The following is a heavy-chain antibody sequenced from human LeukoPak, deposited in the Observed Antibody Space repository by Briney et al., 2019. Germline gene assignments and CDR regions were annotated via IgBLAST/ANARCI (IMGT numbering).Heavy chain of an antibody. J-gene: IGHJ4*02. V-gene: IGHV4-34*01. CDR1: GGSFSGYY. D-gene: IGHD2-2*01. CDR3: ARGGWDCSSTSCYRLKFDY. Sequence: SETLSLTCAVYGGSFSGYYWSWIRQPPGKGLGWIGEINHSGSTNYNPSLKSRVTISVDTSKNQFSLKLSSVTAADTAVYYCARGGWDCSSTSCYRLKFDYWGQGTLVTVSS. CDR2: INHSGST.